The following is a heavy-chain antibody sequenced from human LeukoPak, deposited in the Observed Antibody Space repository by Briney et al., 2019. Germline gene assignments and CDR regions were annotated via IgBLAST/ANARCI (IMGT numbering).Heavy chain of an antibody. CDR3: ARDPWSDYGDYVGGFDY. V-gene: IGHV3-33*01. CDR2: IWYDGSNK. J-gene: IGHJ4*02. Sequence: GGSLRLSCAASGFTFSSYGIHWVRQAPGKGLEWVAVIWYDGSNKYHADSVKGRFTISRDNSKNTLYLQMNSLRAEDTAVYYCARDPWSDYGDYVGGFDYWGQGTLVTVSS. CDR1: GFTFSSYG. D-gene: IGHD4-17*01.